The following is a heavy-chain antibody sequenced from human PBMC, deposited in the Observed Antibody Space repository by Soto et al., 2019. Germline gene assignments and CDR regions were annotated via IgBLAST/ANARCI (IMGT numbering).Heavy chain of an antibody. V-gene: IGHV3-53*01. Sequence: WGSLRLSCAASGFTVSSNYMSWVRQAPGKGLEWVSVIYSGGSTYYADSVKGRFTISRDNSKNTLYLQMNSLRAEDTAVYYCARGVASRDGYNWVFDYWGQGTLVNVSS. J-gene: IGHJ4*02. CDR1: GFTVSSNY. CDR3: ARGVASRDGYNWVFDY. D-gene: IGHD5-12*01. CDR2: IYSGGST.